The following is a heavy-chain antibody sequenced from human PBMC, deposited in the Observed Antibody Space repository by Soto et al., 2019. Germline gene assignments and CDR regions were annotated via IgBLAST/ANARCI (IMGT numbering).Heavy chain of an antibody. J-gene: IGHJ6*03. CDR3: ARLPYYDFWSGHPYYYYMDV. Sequence: PGESLKISCKGSGYSFTSYWIGWVRQMPGKGLEWMGIIYPGDSDTRYSPSFQGQVTISADKSISTAYLQWSSLKASDTAMYYCARLPYYDFWSGHPYYYYMDVWGKGTTVTVSS. V-gene: IGHV5-51*01. D-gene: IGHD3-3*01. CDR1: GYSFTSYW. CDR2: IYPGDSDT.